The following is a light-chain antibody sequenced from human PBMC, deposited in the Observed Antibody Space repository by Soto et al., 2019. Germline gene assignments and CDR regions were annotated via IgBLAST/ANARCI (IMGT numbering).Light chain of an antibody. CDR3: QQYHSLPTT. Sequence: EIVLTQSPGTLSLSPGERATLSCRASQSVTSTYLAWYQQKPGQPPRLLIYGASNRATGIPDRFSGSGSGTDFTLTISRLEPEDFTVYSCQQYHSLPTTFGPGTKVDI. J-gene: IGKJ3*01. CDR2: GAS. CDR1: QSVTSTY. V-gene: IGKV3-20*01.